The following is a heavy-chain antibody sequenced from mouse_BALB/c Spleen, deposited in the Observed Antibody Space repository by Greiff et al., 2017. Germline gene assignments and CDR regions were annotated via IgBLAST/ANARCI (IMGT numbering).Heavy chain of an antibody. Sequence: QVQLKESGPGILQPSQTLSLTCSFSGFSLSTSGMGVSWIRQPSGKGLEWLAHIYWDDDKRYNPSLKSRLTISKDTSSNQVFLKITSVDTADTATYYCARRVSTRAMDYWGQGTSVTVSS. CDR3: ARRVSTRAMDY. V-gene: IGHV8-12*01. J-gene: IGHJ4*01. CDR2: IYWDDDK. CDR1: GFSLSTSGMG.